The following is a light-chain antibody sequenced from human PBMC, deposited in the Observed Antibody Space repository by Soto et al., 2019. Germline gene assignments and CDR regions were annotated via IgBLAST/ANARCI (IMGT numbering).Light chain of an antibody. V-gene: IGKV3-20*01. CDR2: GAS. CDR3: QQYGSSPWT. Sequence: ERVLTPAPGTLSLSPGERATLSCRASQSVSSSYLAWYQQKPGQAPRLLIYGASSRATGIPDRFSGSGSGTDFTLTISRLEPEDLAVYYCQQYGSSPWTFGHGSKVDIK. CDR1: QSVSSSY. J-gene: IGKJ1*01.